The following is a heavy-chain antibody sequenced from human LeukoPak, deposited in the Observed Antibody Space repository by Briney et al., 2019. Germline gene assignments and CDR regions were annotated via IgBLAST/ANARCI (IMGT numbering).Heavy chain of an antibody. CDR2: IYYSGST. Sequence: SSETLSLICTVSGGSISSYYWSWIRQPPGKGLEWIGYIYYSGSTNYNPSLKSRVTISVDTSKNQFSLKLSSVTAADTAVYYCARAYGYCSSTSCLYYYYGMDVWGQGTTVTVSS. J-gene: IGHJ6*02. CDR3: ARAYGYCSSTSCLYYYYGMDV. CDR1: GGSISSYY. D-gene: IGHD2-2*03. V-gene: IGHV4-59*01.